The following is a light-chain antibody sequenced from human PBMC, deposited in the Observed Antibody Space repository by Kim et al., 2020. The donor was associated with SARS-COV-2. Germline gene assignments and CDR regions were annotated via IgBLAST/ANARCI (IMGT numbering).Light chain of an antibody. Sequence: PKETAPRTCRASPSVSTNLDRYQQKPGQAPRLLVDGESTRATGIPARFSGRGSGTEFTHTISRLQSEDFVVYYCQKYNNWPPTFGQGTKVDIK. CDR3: QKYNNWPPT. J-gene: IGKJ1*01. CDR1: PSVSTN. V-gene: IGKV3-15*01. CDR2: GES.